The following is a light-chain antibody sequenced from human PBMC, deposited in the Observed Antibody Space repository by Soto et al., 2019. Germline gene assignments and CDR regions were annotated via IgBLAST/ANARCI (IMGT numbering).Light chain of an antibody. CDR2: AAA. J-gene: IGKJ2*01. CDR1: QGISSF. CDR3: QQYLSYPYT. Sequence: AIRMTQSPSSISASTGDRVTITCRASQGISSFLAWYQQKPGKAPKLLIYAAATLQRGAPSRFSASGSGTYFTLTISRLQSEDFATYFCQQYLSYPYTFGQGTKLEI. V-gene: IGKV1-8*01.